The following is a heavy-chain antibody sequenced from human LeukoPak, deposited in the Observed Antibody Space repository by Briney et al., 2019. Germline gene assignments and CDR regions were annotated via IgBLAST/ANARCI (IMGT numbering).Heavy chain of an antibody. V-gene: IGHV3-53*01. Sequence: PGGSLRLSCAASGFTVCSNYMSWVREAPGKGLEWVSVIYSGGSTYYADSVKGRFTVSRDSSKNTLYLQMNSLRAEDTAVYYCATGRDYFNYWGQGALVTVSS. J-gene: IGHJ4*02. CDR2: IYSGGST. CDR1: GFTVCSNY. CDR3: ATGRDYFNY.